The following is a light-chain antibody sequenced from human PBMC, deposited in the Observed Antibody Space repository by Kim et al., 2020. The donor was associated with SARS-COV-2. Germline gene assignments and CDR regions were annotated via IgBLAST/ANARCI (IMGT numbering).Light chain of an antibody. CDR2: AAS. J-gene: IGKJ4*01. V-gene: IGKV1-39*01. Sequence: DIQMTQSPSSLSASVGDRVTITCRASQSISNYLNWYQQKPGKAPKLLIYAASSLQSGAPSRFSGSESATDFTLTISSLQPEDFATYYFQQSHTAPLLTFGGGTKVDIQ. CDR3: QQSHTAPLLT. CDR1: QSISNY.